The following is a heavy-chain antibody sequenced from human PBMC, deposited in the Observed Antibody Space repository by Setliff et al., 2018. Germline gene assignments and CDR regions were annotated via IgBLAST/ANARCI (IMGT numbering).Heavy chain of an antibody. D-gene: IGHD3-22*01. CDR3: ARERLGTSGYYYFDY. V-gene: IGHV4-39*07. J-gene: IGHJ4*02. CDR2: VPKGGTP. Sequence: SETLSLTCIVSGGSMSRSNYFWGWIRQPPGKGLEWIVSVPKGGTPKYNGSLESRVTIFVDTSKNQFSLRLTSVTAADTAVYYCARERLGTSGYYYFDYWGLGTLVTVSS. CDR1: GGSMSRSNYF.